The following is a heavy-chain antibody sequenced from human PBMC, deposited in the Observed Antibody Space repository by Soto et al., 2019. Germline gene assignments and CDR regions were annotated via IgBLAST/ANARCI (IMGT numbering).Heavy chain of an antibody. CDR2: ISSDGGST. Sequence: EVQLVESGGALVQPGGSLTLSCAASGFTFSSYAMHWVRQAPGKGLEYVSAISSDGGSTYYAKSVKGRFTISRDNSKNTLYLQMGSLRAEDMAVYYCARHSSGYDYWGQGTLVTVSS. CDR1: GFTFSSYA. J-gene: IGHJ4*02. V-gene: IGHV3-64*01. D-gene: IGHD3-22*01. CDR3: ARHSSGYDY.